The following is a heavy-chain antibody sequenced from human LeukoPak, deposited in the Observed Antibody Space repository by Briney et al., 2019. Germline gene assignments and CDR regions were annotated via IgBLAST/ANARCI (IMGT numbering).Heavy chain of an antibody. CDR2: ISYDGKHD. J-gene: IGHJ1*01. CDR3: ARGAPYSSSWYRGDFQY. V-gene: IGHV3-30*03. Sequence: GRSLRLSCAASGFTFSSYGMHWVRQTPDKGLEWVAVISYDGKHDYHVDSVKGRFTISRDNSNNILHLQMNSLRREDTAVYYCARGAPYSSSWYRGDFQYWGQGTLVSVS. CDR1: GFTFSSYG. D-gene: IGHD6-13*01.